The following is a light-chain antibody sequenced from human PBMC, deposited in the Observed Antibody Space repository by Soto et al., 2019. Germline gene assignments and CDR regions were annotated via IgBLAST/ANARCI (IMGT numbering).Light chain of an antibody. CDR3: EQYGNSLT. CDR1: QSVYNNY. CDR2: GAS. V-gene: IGKV3-20*01. Sequence: EIVLTQSPGTLSLSTGERVTLSCRASQSVYNNYLAWYQQRPGQAPRTLIYGASSRDTVIPDRFSGSGSGTYFTLSISGLEPEDSAVYYCEQYGNSLTLGGVTKVDIK. J-gene: IGKJ4*01.